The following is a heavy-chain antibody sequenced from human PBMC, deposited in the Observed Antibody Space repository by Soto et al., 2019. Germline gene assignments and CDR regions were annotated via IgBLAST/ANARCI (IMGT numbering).Heavy chain of an antibody. Sequence: GGSLRLSCAASGFTFSSYWMSWVRQAPGKGLEWVANIKQDGSDKYDVDSVKGRVTISRDNAKNSLYRQMNSLRAEDTAVYNCARGGRESSESYYYYGMDVWGQGTTVTVSS. D-gene: IGHD3-16*01. V-gene: IGHV3-7*04. CDR3: ARGGRESSESYYYYGMDV. J-gene: IGHJ6*02. CDR1: GFTFSSYW. CDR2: IKQDGSDK.